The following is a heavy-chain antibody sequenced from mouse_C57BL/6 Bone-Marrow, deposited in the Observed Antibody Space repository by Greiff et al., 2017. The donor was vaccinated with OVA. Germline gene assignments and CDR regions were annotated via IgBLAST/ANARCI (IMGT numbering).Heavy chain of an antibody. CDR3: AREGGYYYGGHCDV. CDR2: ISYSGST. D-gene: IGHD1-1*01. J-gene: IGHJ1*03. CDR1: GYSITSAY. Sequence: EVKVVESGPGLAKPSQTLSLTCSVTGYSITSAYWNWIRKFPGNKLEYMGYISYSGSTYYNPSLKSRISITRDTSKNQYYPRLKSVTTEDTGTYYCAREGGYYYGGHCDVWGTGTTVTVSA. V-gene: IGHV3-8*01.